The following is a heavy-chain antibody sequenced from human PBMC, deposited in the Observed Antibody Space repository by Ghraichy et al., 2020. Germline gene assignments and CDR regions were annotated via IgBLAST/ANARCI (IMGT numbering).Heavy chain of an antibody. CDR1: GFTFSRFW. V-gene: IGHV3-7*01. J-gene: IGHJ4*02. Sequence: GGSLRLSCAASGFTFSRFWMSWLRQAPGKGLEWVANIKEDGSEKYYVDSVKGRFTISRDNAKNSLFLQMNSLIAEDTAVYYCVRDCVWESYDVDYWGQGTLVTVSA. D-gene: IGHD3-16*01. CDR2: IKEDGSEK. CDR3: VRDCVWESYDVDY.